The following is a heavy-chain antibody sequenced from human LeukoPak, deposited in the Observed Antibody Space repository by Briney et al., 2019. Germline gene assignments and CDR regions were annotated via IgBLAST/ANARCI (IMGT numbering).Heavy chain of an antibody. V-gene: IGHV3-66*01. D-gene: IGHD5-24*01. Sequence: GGSLRLSCAASGLSVSSNFMSWVRQAPGKGLEWVSVIRSGGSTDYADSVKGRFTISRDSSKNTLYLQMNSLRSEDTAMYYCARGCREGYISPFDPWGQGTLVIVSS. CDR3: ARGCREGYISPFDP. CDR2: IRSGGST. J-gene: IGHJ5*02. CDR1: GLSVSSNF.